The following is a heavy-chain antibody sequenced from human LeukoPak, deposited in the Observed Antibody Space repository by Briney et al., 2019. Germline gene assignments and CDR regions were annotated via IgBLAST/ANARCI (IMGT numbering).Heavy chain of an antibody. J-gene: IGHJ3*02. CDR3: ATDSDIVATKPHPDAFDI. V-gene: IGHV1-24*01. Sequence: GASVKVSCKVSGYTLTELSMHWVRQAPGKGLEWMGGFDPEDGETIYAQKFQGRVTMTEDTSTDTAYMELSSLRSEDTAVYYCATDSDIVATKPHPDAFDIWGQGTMVTVSS. D-gene: IGHD5-12*01. CDR2: FDPEDGET. CDR1: GYTLTELS.